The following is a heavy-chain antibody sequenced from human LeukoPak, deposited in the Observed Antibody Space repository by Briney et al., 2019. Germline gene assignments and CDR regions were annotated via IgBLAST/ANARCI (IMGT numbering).Heavy chain of an antibody. CDR2: ISSSGSTI. V-gene: IGHV3-48*03. Sequence: GGSLRLSCAASGFTFSSYEMNWVRQAPGKGLEWVSYISSSGSTIYYADSVKGRFTISRDNAKNSLYLQMNSLRAEDTAVYYCARGGSSGYYSWFNYWGQGTLVTVSS. CDR1: GFTFSSYE. CDR3: ARGGSSGYYSWFNY. J-gene: IGHJ4*02. D-gene: IGHD3-22*01.